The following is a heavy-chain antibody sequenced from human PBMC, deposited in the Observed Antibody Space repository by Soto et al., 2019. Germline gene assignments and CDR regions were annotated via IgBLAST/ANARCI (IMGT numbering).Heavy chain of an antibody. J-gene: IGHJ4*02. CDR1: GFTFSSYA. Sequence: GGSLRLSCAASGFTFSSYAMSWVRQAPGKGLEWVSAISGSGGGTYYADSVKGRFTISRDNSKNTLYLQMNSLRAEDTAVYYCAKVPRSSYIVFGYWGQGTLVTVSS. CDR2: ISGSGGGT. CDR3: AKVPRSSYIVFGY. V-gene: IGHV3-23*01. D-gene: IGHD5-12*01.